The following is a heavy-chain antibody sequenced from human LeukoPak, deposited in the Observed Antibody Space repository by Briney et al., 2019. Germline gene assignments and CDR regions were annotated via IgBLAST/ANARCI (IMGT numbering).Heavy chain of an antibody. J-gene: IGHJ4*02. CDR3: ATGSGLWSPDY. CDR1: GFTFSSYW. Sequence: QPGGSLRLSCGASGFTFSSYWMHWVRQAPGKGVVWVSRFYNDGSTRSYAVSVKGRFTISRDNAKNRLYVQRNSLRAEDTAVYYCATGSGLWSPDYWGQGTLVTVSS. V-gene: IGHV3-74*01. D-gene: IGHD5-18*01. CDR2: FYNDGSTR.